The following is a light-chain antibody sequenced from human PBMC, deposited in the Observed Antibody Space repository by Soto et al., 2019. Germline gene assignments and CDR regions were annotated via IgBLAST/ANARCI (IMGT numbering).Light chain of an antibody. CDR2: GNN. CDR1: SSNIGPNYD. J-gene: IGLJ1*01. Sequence: QSLLAQPPSVSGAPGQRVTISCTGSSSNIGPNYDVHWYQQLPGAAPKLLIYGNNNRPSGVPDRFSGSKSDTSASLAITGLQAEDEADYYCQSYDITQSGFDFGSGTKATVL. V-gene: IGLV1-40*01. CDR3: QSYDITQSGFD.